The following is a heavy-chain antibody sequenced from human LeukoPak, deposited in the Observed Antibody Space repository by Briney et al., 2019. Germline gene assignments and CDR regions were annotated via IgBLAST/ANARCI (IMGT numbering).Heavy chain of an antibody. CDR1: GFTFSSYA. V-gene: IGHV3-23*01. CDR3: AKPSLIVVVTAPDY. D-gene: IGHD2-21*02. Sequence: PGGSLRLSCAASGFTFSSYAMSWVRQAPGKGLEWVSAISGSGGSTYYADSVKGRFTISRDNSKNTLYLQMNSLRAEDTAVYYCAKPSLIVVVTAPDYWGQGNPGHRLL. J-gene: IGHJ4*02. CDR2: ISGSGGST.